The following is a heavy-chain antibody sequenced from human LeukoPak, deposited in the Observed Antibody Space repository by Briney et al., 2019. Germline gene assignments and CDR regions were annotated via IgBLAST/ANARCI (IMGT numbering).Heavy chain of an antibody. CDR3: AKRGTVTTFGHCDY. CDR2: ISDRGGST. CDR1: GFTFSSYA. D-gene: IGHD4-17*01. J-gene: IGHJ4*02. Sequence: PGGSLRLSCAASGFTFSSYAMSWVRQAPGKGLEWVSGISDRGGSTYYADSVKGRFTISRDNSKNTLYLQMNSLTAEDTAVYYCAKRGTVTTFGHCDYWGQGTLVTVSS. V-gene: IGHV3-23*01.